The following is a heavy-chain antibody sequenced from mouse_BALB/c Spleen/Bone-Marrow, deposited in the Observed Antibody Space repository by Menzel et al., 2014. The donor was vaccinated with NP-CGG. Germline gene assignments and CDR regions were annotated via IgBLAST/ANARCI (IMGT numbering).Heavy chain of an antibody. V-gene: IGHV1-37*01. CDR1: GYSFTGYF. J-gene: IGHJ2*01. D-gene: IGHD2-3*01. CDR3: GRGKDGYYAFDY. Sequence: EVQLQQSGPELVKPGAPVKMSCKASGYSFTGYFMNWVKQSPGRSLEWIGRINPSHGDTLYKQKFKGKATVTVDKSSSTAHMELLRRTSEDSAVYYCGRGKDGYYAFDYWGQGTTLTVSS. CDR2: INPSHGDT.